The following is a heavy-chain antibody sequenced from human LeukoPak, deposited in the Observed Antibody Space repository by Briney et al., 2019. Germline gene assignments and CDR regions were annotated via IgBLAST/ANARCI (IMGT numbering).Heavy chain of an antibody. CDR1: GFTFSSYW. D-gene: IGHD2-2*01. CDR3: ARGSCSSTSCYFAYYYYGMDV. Sequence: GGSLRLSCAASGFTFSSYWMHWVRQAPGKGLVWVSRINSDGSSTSYADSVKGRFTISRDNAKNTLYLQMNSLRAEDTALYYCARGSCSSTSCYFAYYYYGMDVWGQGTTVTVSS. CDR2: INSDGSST. J-gene: IGHJ6*02. V-gene: IGHV3-74*01.